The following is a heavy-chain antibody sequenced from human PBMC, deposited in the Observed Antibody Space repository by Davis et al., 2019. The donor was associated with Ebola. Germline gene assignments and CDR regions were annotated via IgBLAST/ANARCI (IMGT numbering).Heavy chain of an antibody. Sequence: ASVKVSCKASGYTFTGYYMHWVRQAPGQGLEWMGWINPNSGGTNYAQKFQGRVTMTRDTSISTAYMELSRLRSDDTAVYYCAKGIYSGSYTAAFDYWGQGTLVTVSS. V-gene: IGHV1-2*02. CDR2: INPNSGGT. CDR3: AKGIYSGSYTAAFDY. J-gene: IGHJ4*02. CDR1: GYTFTGYY. D-gene: IGHD1-26*01.